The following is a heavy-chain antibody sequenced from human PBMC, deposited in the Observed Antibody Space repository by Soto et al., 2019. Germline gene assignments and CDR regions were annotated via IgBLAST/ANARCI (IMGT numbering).Heavy chain of an antibody. CDR2: IKSKTDGGTT. CDR3: AKVLDYYGSGPFDY. Sequence: EVQLVESGGGLVKPGGSLRLSCAASGFTFSNAWMSWVRQAPGKGLEWVGRIKSKTDGGTTDYAAPVKGRFTISRDDSKNTLYLQMNSLRAEDTAVYYCAKVLDYYGSGPFDYWGQGTLVTVSS. D-gene: IGHD3-10*01. CDR1: GFTFSNAW. J-gene: IGHJ4*02. V-gene: IGHV3-15*01.